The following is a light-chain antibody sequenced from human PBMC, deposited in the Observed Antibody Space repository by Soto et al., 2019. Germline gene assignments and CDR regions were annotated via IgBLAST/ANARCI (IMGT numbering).Light chain of an antibody. V-gene: IGKV3-20*01. CDR2: GAS. CDR1: QSLSSTK. CDR3: QQYCSYPLLT. Sequence: EIVLTQSPGTLSLSPGERATLSCRASQSLSSTKLAWYQQKPGQAPRLLIYGASSRAAGIADRFSGSVSGTDFTLTISRLQPEDFAVYYCQQYCSYPLLTVGGGTKVDSK. J-gene: IGKJ4*01.